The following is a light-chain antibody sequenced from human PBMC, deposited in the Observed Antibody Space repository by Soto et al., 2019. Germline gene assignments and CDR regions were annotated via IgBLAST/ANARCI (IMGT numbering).Light chain of an antibody. J-gene: IGKJ5*01. CDR3: QQYGSSSIT. CDR1: QSVSSN. CDR2: GAS. Sequence: EIVMMQSPATLSVSLWERATSFCRASQSVSSNLAWYQLKPGQAPRLLIYGASTRATGIPARFSGSGSGTEFTLTISRLEPEDFAVYYCQQYGSSSITFGQGTGLEIK. V-gene: IGKV3-15*01.